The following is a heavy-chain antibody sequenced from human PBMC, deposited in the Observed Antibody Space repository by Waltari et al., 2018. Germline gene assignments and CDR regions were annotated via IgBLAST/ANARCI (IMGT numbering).Heavy chain of an antibody. D-gene: IGHD3-22*01. J-gene: IGHJ4*02. CDR2: ISAYNGNT. Sequence: QVQLVQSGAEVKKPGASVKVSCKASGYTFTSYGLSWVRPAPGQGLEWMGWISAYNGNTNYAQKLQGRVTMTTDTSTSTAYMELRSLRSDDAAVYYCARGGGDTYYYDSSGYLAWGQGTLVTVSS. V-gene: IGHV1-18*01. CDR1: GYTFTSYG. CDR3: ARGGGDTYYYDSSGYLA.